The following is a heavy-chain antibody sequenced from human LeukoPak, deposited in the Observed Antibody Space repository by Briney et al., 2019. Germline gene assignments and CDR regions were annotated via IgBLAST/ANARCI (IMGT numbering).Heavy chain of an antibody. V-gene: IGHV4-39*07. CDR1: GGSISSSSYY. D-gene: IGHD6-6*01. J-gene: IGHJ4*02. CDR3: ARDEYSSSSIDS. Sequence: SGTLSLTCTVSGGSISSSSYYWGWIRHPPGKGLEWIGSIYYSGSTYYNPSLKSRVTISVDTSKNQFSLKLSSVTAADTAAYHCARDEYSSSSIDSWGQGNLVSVSA. CDR2: IYYSGST.